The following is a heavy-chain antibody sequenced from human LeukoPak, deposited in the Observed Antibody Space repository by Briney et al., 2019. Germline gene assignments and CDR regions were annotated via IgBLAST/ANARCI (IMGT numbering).Heavy chain of an antibody. CDR2: IIPIFGTA. J-gene: IGHJ4*02. Sequence: SVKVSCKASGGTFSSHAISWVRQAPGQGLEWMGGIIPIFGTANYAQKFQGRVTITADESTSTAYMELSSLRSEDTAVYYCAGGYSYGLYYFDYWGQGTLVTVSS. CDR3: AGGYSYGLYYFDY. D-gene: IGHD5-18*01. V-gene: IGHV1-69*01. CDR1: GGTFSSHA.